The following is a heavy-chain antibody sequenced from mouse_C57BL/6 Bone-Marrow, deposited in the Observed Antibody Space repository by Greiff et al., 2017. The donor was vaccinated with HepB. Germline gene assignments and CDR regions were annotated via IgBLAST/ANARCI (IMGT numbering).Heavy chain of an antibody. CDR2: ISSGGSYT. V-gene: IGHV5-6*01. CDR3: ARGIYYEYDRGYYAMDD. D-gene: IGHD2-4*01. Sequence: EVQLQESGGDLVKPGGSLKLSCAASGFTFSSYGMSWVRQTPDKRLEWVATISSGGSYTYYPDSVKGRFTISRDNAKNTLYLQMSSLKSEDTAMYYCARGIYYEYDRGYYAMDDWGQGTSVTVSS. CDR1: GFTFSSYG. J-gene: IGHJ4*01.